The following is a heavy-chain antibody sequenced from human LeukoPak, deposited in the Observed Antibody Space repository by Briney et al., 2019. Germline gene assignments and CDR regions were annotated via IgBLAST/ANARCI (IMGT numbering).Heavy chain of an antibody. D-gene: IGHD2-21*02. CDR1: GDTVPSDY. CDR2: IYSGGTT. CDR3: ATLGSIVWGRKVTASSR. V-gene: IGHV3-53*04. J-gene: IGHJ4*02. Sequence: GGSLRLSCAASGDTVPSDYMCWSRQAPGKGLEWVSIIYSGGTTFYADSVRGRFTISRHNSKNTLYLQMNSLSADDKAVYFCATLGSIVWGRKVTASSRWGQGTLVTVSS.